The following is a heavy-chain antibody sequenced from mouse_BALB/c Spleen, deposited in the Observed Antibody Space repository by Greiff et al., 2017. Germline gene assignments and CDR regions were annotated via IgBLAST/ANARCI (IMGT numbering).Heavy chain of an antibody. J-gene: IGHJ4*01. CDR2: ISSGSSTI. V-gene: IGHV5-17*02. CDR1: GFTFSSFG. Sequence: EVQRVESGGGLVQPGGSRKLSCAASGFTFSSFGMHWVRQAPEKGLEWVAYISSGSSTIYYADTVKGRFTISRDNPKNTLFLQMTSLRSEDTAMYYCARSGRYYAMDDWGQGTSVTVSS. D-gene: IGHD3-1*01. CDR3: ARSGRYYAMDD.